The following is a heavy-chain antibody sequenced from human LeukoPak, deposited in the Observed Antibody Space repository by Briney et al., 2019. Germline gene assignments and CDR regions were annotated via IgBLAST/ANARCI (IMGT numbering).Heavy chain of an antibody. V-gene: IGHV3-9*01. CDR3: AKDMLLGAQQLTTYFDY. CDR2: ISWNSGSI. D-gene: IGHD6-13*01. CDR1: GFTFDDYA. J-gene: IGHJ4*02. Sequence: GGSLRLSCAASGFTFDDYAMPWVRQAPGKGLEWVSGISWNSGSIGYADSVKGRFTISRDNAKNSLYLQMNSLRAEDTALYYCAKDMLLGAQQLTTYFDYWGQGTLVTVSS.